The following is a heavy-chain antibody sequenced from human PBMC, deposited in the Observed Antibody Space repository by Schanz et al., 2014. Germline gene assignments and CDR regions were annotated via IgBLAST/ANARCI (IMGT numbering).Heavy chain of an antibody. CDR2: IYSDGST. J-gene: IGHJ4*02. D-gene: IGHD1-1*01. CDR1: GFTVSNNY. CDR3: ARDPCGTNTHGL. V-gene: IGHV3-66*01. Sequence: EVQLVESGGGLVQPGGSLRLSCAASGFTVSNNYMSWVRQAPGKGLECVSIIYSDGSTYYVDSVKGRFIISRDNSKNTVYLQMNSLRAEDTAVYYCARDPCGTNTHGLWGQGTLVTVSS.